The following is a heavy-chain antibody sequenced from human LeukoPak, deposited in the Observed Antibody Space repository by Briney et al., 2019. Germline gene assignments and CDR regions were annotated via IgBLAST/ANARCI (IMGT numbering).Heavy chain of an antibody. D-gene: IGHD3-10*01. Sequence: PGGSLRLSCAASGFTFISYNMNWVRQAPGKGLEWVSSISTSSTYIYYADSVRGRFTISRDNAQNSLYLQMNSLRAEDTAVYYCARDRAGGSGIMAYDYWGQGTLVTVSS. J-gene: IGHJ4*02. CDR2: ISTSSTYI. V-gene: IGHV3-21*01. CDR3: ARDRAGGSGIMAYDY. CDR1: GFTFISYN.